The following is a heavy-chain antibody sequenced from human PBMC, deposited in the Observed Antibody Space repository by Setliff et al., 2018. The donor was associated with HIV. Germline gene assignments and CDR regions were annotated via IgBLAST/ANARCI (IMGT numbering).Heavy chain of an antibody. J-gene: IGHJ3*01. Sequence: PSETLSLTCTVSGVSISNYYWSWIRQPPGKGLEWIGYMYYSGNTNYNPSLKSRVTISVDTSKNQFSLNLNSVTAADTAVYYCARAPPGIQNDSFDVWGQGTMVTVSS. CDR1: GVSISNYY. CDR3: ARAPPGIQNDSFDV. V-gene: IGHV4-59*12. CDR2: MYYSGNT.